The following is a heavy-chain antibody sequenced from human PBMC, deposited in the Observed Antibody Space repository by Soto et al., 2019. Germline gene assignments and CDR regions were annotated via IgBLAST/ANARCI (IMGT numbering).Heavy chain of an antibody. D-gene: IGHD6-13*01. J-gene: IGHJ4*02. Sequence: QVQLVQSGAEVKKPGSSVKVSCKASGGTFSSYAISWVRQAPGQGLEWMGGIIPIFGTANYAQKFQGRVTITADKSTSTAYMEMSSLRSEDTAVYYCARSRGRIAAAGTALDYWGQGTLVTVSS. V-gene: IGHV1-69*06. CDR1: GGTFSSYA. CDR3: ARSRGRIAAAGTALDY. CDR2: IIPIFGTA.